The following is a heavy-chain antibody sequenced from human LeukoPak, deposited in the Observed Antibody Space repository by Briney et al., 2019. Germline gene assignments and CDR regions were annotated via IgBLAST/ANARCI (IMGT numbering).Heavy chain of an antibody. Sequence: GGSQRLSCAAVGFTFSSYEMNWVRKAPGKGLEWVSYSSSSGSTIYEADSVKGRFNISRDNAKKSLYLQMNSLRAEDTAVYYCARGHRDSYGYGWFDPWGQGTLVTVSS. J-gene: IGHJ5*02. CDR1: GFTFSSYE. CDR3: ARGHRDSYGYGWFDP. D-gene: IGHD5-18*01. CDR2: SSSSGSTI. V-gene: IGHV3-48*03.